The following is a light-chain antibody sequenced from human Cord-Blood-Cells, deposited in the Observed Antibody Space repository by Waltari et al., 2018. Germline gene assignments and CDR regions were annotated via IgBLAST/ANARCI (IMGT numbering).Light chain of an antibody. Sequence: EIVFTQSPATLSLSPGERATLACRASQSVSSYLAWYHQKPGQAPRLLIYDASNRATGIPARFSGSGSGTDFTLTISSLEPEDFAVYYCQQRSNWPLTFGGGTKVEIK. V-gene: IGKV3-11*01. CDR1: QSVSSY. CDR2: DAS. J-gene: IGKJ4*01. CDR3: QQRSNWPLT.